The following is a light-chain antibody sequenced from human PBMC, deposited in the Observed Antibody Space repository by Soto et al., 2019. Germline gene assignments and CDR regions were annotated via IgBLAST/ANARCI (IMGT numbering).Light chain of an antibody. CDR3: QQRSNWPHT. CDR1: QSVSSY. J-gene: IGKJ2*01. V-gene: IGKV3-11*01. Sequence: EIVLTQSPATLSLSPGERATLSCRASQSVSSYLAWYQQKPGQAPRLLIYDASNRATGIPARFSGSGSGTDITLTISSLEPEDFAVYYWQQRSNWPHTFGQGTKLEIK. CDR2: DAS.